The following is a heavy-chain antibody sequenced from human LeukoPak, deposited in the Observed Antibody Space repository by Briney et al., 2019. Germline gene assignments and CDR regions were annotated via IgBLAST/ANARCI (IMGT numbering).Heavy chain of an antibody. D-gene: IGHD2-8*01. CDR2: IYYSGST. V-gene: IGHV4-39*01. Sequence: GSLRLSCTASGFSVGDYAMSWVRQPPGKGLEWIGSIYYSGSTYYNPSLKSRVTISVDTSKNQFSLKLSSVTAADTAVYYCARLPRDCTNGVCPFYYGMDVWGQGTTVTVSS. CDR3: ARLPRDCTNGVCPFYYGMDV. CDR1: GFSVGDYA. J-gene: IGHJ6*02.